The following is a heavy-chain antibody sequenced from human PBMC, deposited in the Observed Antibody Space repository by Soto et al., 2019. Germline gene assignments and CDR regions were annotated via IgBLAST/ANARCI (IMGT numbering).Heavy chain of an antibody. V-gene: IGHV1-18*01. J-gene: IGHJ4*02. CDR2: ISAYNGNT. Sequence: ASVKVSCKASGYTFTSYGISWVRQALGQGLERMGWISAYNGNTNYAQKLQGRVTMTTDTSTSTAYMELRSLRSDDTAVYYCAREEDSGYARWLDYWGQGTLVTVSS. CDR3: AREEDSGYARWLDY. D-gene: IGHD5-12*01. CDR1: GYTFTSYG.